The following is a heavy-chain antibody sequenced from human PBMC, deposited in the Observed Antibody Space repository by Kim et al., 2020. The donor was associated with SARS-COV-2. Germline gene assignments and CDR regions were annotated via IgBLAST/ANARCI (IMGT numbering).Heavy chain of an antibody. J-gene: IGHJ4*02. Sequence: SETLSLTCRVSGGSIRSGGKFWTWIRQHPAMGLEWIGYISYSGNPHYSPSLRSRVSISLQTSENQFSLELTSVTAADTAVYYCARGQPLDYWGQGILVTVSS. D-gene: IGHD2-2*01. CDR1: GGSIRSGGKF. V-gene: IGHV4-31*03. CDR3: ARGQPLDY. CDR2: ISYSGNP.